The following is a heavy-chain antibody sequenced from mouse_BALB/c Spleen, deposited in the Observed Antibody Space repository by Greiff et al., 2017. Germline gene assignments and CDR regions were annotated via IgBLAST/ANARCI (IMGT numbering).Heavy chain of an antibody. V-gene: IGHV5-12-2*01. Sequence: EVMLVESGGGLVQPGGSLKLSCAASGFTFSSYTMSWVRQTPEKRLAWVAYISNGGGSTYYPDTVKGRFTIPSDNAKNTLYLQMSSLKSEDTAMYYCASYYPARLAYWGQGTLVTVSA. J-gene: IGHJ3*01. CDR2: ISNGGGST. CDR3: ASYYPARLAY. CDR1: GFTFSSYT. D-gene: IGHD1-1*01.